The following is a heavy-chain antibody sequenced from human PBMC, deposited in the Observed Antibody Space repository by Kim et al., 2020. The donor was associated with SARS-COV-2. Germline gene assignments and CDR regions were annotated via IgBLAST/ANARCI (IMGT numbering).Heavy chain of an antibody. V-gene: IGHV3-23*01. D-gene: IGHD2-15*01. J-gene: IGHJ3*02. CDR3: AKDLKAAPWWLPYDAFDI. Sequence: GGSLRLSCAASGFTFSSYAMSWVRQAPGKGLEWVSAISGSGGSTYYADSVKGRFTISRDNSKNTLYLQMNSLSAEDTAVYYCAKDLKAAPWWLPYDAFDIWGQGTMVTVSS. CDR2: ISGSGGST. CDR1: GFTFSSYA.